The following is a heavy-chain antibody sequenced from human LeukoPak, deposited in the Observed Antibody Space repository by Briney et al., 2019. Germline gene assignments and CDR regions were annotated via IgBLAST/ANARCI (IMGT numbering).Heavy chain of an antibody. CDR1: GGTFSSYA. Sequence: SVTVSCKASGGTFSSYAISWVRQAPGQGLEWMGGIIPIFGTANYAQKFQGRVTITADESTSTAYMELSSLRSEDTAVYYCARDRDRGFWPADYYGMDVWGQGTTVTVSS. CDR3: ARDRDRGFWPADYYGMDV. CDR2: IIPIFGTA. D-gene: IGHD3-10*01. V-gene: IGHV1-69*13. J-gene: IGHJ6*02.